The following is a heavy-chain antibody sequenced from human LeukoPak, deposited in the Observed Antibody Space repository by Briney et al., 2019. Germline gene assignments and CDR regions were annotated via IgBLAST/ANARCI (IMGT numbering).Heavy chain of an antibody. V-gene: IGHV3-30*18. CDR1: GFTFSSYG. J-gene: IGHJ6*02. CDR2: ISYDGSNK. CDR3: AKDRGSSRNYGMDV. D-gene: IGHD3-10*01. Sequence: GGSLRLSCAASGFTFSSYGMHWVRQAPGKGLEWVAVISYDGSNKYYADSVKGRFTISRDNSKNTLYLQMNSLRAEDTAVYYSAKDRGSSRNYGMDVWGQGTTVTVSS.